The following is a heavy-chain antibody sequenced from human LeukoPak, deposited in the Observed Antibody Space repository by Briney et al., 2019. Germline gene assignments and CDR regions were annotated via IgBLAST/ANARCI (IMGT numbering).Heavy chain of an antibody. Sequence: GGSLRLSCAASGFTFSSYEMNWVRQAPGKGLEWVSYISSSGSTIYYADSVKGRFTISRDNAKNSLYLQMNSLRAEDTAVYYCARGEYYDSSGYYYGANFGYWGQGTLVTVSS. J-gene: IGHJ4*02. CDR1: GFTFSSYE. V-gene: IGHV3-48*03. D-gene: IGHD3-22*01. CDR2: ISSSGSTI. CDR3: ARGEYYDSSGYYYGANFGY.